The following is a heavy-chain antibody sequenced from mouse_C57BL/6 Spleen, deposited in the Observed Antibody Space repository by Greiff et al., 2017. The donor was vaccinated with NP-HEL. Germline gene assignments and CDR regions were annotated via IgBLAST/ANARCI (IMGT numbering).Heavy chain of an antibody. V-gene: IGHV1-7*01. CDR2: INPSSGYT. J-gene: IGHJ4*01. CDR1: GYTFTSYW. D-gene: IGHD4-1*01. Sequence: QVQLKESGAELAKPGASVKLSCKASGYTFTSYWMHWVKQRPGQGLEWIGYINPSSGYTKYNQKFKDKATLTADKSSSTAYMQLSSLTYEDSAVYYCARRQSNWDGAMDYWGQGTSVTVSS. CDR3: ARRQSNWDGAMDY.